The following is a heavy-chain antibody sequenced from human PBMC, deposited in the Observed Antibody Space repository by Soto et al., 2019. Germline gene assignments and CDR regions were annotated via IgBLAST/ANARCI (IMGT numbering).Heavy chain of an antibody. Sequence: ASVKVSCKASGYTFTSYGITWVRQAPGQGLEWMGWISAYNGNTNYAQKLQGRVTMTTDTSTSTAYMELRSLRADDTAVYYCARNDFWSGYMGSYSDYGMDVWGQATTVTL. J-gene: IGHJ6*02. CDR2: ISAYNGNT. V-gene: IGHV1-18*01. CDR3: ARNDFWSGYMGSYSDYGMDV. CDR1: GYTFTSYG. D-gene: IGHD3-3*01.